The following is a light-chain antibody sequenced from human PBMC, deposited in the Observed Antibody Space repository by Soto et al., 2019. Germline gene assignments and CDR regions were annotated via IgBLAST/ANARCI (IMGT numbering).Light chain of an antibody. CDR1: SSNIGKYY. J-gene: IGLJ1*01. CDR2: END. CDR3: GTWDSSLTTFV. V-gene: IGLV1-51*02. Sequence: QSVLTQPPSVSAAPGQKVTMSCSGSSSNIGKYYVSWHQQLPGTAPKLLIYENDKRPSGIPDRFSGSKSGTSATLGITGLQTGDEGDYYCGTWDSSLTTFVFGTGTKLTVL.